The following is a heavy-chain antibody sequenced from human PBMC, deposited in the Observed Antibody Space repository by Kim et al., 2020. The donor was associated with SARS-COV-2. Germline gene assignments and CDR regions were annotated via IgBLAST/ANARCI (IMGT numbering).Heavy chain of an antibody. CDR2: IHPGNGNS. CDR1: GYRFTNYA. CDR3: TREDGSGPSYRAFDL. V-gene: IGHV1-3*01. J-gene: IGHJ3*01. D-gene: IGHD3-10*01. Sequence: ASVKVSCKASGYRFTNYAIHWVRQAPGRRPEWMGWIHPGNGNSKRSQNFQNRVIFTADTYASIAYMEVSGLRSEDTALFYCTREDGSGPSYRAFDLWGQGTQVVVSS.